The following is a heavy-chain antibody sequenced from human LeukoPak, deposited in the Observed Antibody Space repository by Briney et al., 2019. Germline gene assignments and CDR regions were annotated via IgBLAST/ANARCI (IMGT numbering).Heavy chain of an antibody. D-gene: IGHD2-15*01. CDR2: ISAYSGNT. CDR3: ASVVGAHDYIDY. CDR1: GYTFTSYG. J-gene: IGHJ4*02. Sequence: VASVTVSCKASGYTFTSYGISWVRQAPGQGLEWMGWISAYSGNTNYAQKLQGRVTMTTDTSTSTVYMELRSLRSDDTAVYYCASVVGAHDYIDYWGQGTLVTVSS. V-gene: IGHV1-18*01.